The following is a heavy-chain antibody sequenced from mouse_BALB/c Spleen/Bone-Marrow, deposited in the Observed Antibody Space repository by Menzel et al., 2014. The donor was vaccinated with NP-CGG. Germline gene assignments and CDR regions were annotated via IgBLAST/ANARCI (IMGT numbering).Heavy chain of an antibody. CDR3: SVLENGGFDY. CDR2: IDPGNGDT. J-gene: IGHJ3*01. V-gene: IGHV14-4*02. CDR1: GLNIKDYY. Sequence: VQLQQSGAELVRSGASVKLSCTASGLNIKDYYMHWVKQRPEQGLEWIGWIDPGNGDTEYAPKFQTKATVTADTSSNTAYLQLNSLTSEDSAVYYCSVLENGGFDYWGQGTLVTVSA.